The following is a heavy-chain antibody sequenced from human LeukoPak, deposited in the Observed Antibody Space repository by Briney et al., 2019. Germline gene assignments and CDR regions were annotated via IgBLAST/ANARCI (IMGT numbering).Heavy chain of an antibody. CDR1: VFTFSTYI. CDR2: ISSGSCYI. CDR3: ARDLNGDYCFDY. J-gene: IGHJ4*02. V-gene: IGHV3-21*01. Sequence: AGSLRLSCADSVFTFSTYILNWVRQAPGGGLEWVLSISSGSCYISCEDSSKHILTIYKANARNSLIMQMSRLRAADTAVYSCARDLNGDYCFDYWGQGTLVAVSS. D-gene: IGHD4-17*01.